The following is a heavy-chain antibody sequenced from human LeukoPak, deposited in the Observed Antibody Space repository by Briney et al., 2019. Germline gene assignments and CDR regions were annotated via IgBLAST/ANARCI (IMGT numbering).Heavy chain of an antibody. CDR2: INPNRGGT. Sequence: ASVKVSCKASGYTFTGYYMHWVRQAPGQGVEGVGWINPNRGGTNYAQKFQGRVTMTRHTSISTAYMELSRLRSDDPAVYYCSRQIRGGWFDLWGPGTLDTVSS. CDR3: SRQIRGGWFDL. CDR1: GYTFTGYY. V-gene: IGHV1-2*02. D-gene: IGHD3-16*01. J-gene: IGHJ5*02.